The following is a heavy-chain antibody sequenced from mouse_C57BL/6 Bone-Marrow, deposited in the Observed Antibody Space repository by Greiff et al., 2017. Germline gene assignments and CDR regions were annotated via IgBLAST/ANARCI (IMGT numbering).Heavy chain of an antibody. J-gene: IGHJ2*01. CDR1: GYTFTSYW. Sequence: VQLQQPGAELVKPGASVKLSCKASGYTFTSYWMQWVKQRPGQGLEWIGEIDPSDSYTNSNQKFKGKATLTVDTSSSTAYMQLSSLTSEDSAVYYCARLFYWGQGTTLTVSS. CDR2: IDPSDSYT. CDR3: ARLFY. V-gene: IGHV1-50*01.